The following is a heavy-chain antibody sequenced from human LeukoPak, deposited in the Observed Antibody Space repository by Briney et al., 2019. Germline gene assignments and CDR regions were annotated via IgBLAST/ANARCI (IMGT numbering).Heavy chain of an antibody. Sequence: GGSLRVSCAGSGFMFSSYAVSWVRQAPGKGLEWVSAISGSGDSTYYADSVKGRFTISRDNSMNTLYLQMNSLRAEDTAIYYCAKESSIMTSWGQGTLVTVSS. D-gene: IGHD3-10*01. V-gene: IGHV3-23*01. CDR2: ISGSGDST. CDR1: GFMFSSYA. J-gene: IGHJ5*02. CDR3: AKESSIMTS.